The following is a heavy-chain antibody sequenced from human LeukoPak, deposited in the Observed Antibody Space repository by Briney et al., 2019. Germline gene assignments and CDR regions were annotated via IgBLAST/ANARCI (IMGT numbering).Heavy chain of an antibody. J-gene: IGHJ4*02. D-gene: IGHD6-19*01. V-gene: IGHV3-30-3*01. CDR1: GFTFSSYA. CDR2: ISYDGSNK. CDR3: ARVPVLSVAGYYFDY. Sequence: PGGSLRLSCAASGFTFSSYAMHWVRQAPGKGLEWVAVISYDGSNKYYADSVKGRFTISRDNSKNTLYLQMNSLRAEDTAVYYCARVPVLSVAGYYFDYWGQGTLVTVSS.